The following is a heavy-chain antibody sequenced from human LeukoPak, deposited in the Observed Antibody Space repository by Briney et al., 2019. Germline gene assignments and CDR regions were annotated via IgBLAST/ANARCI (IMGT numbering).Heavy chain of an antibody. Sequence: GGALRLSCAASGFTFRSYRMHCGREAPGKGLVWVSRINGDGGSTNSADSVKGRFTLSRDNAETTLYLQMNSLSAEDTAVYYCARADSSKTRSFDYWGQGTLVTVSS. CDR3: ARADSSKTRSFDY. CDR1: GFTFRSYR. D-gene: IGHD3-22*01. V-gene: IGHV3-74*01. CDR2: INGDGGST. J-gene: IGHJ4*02.